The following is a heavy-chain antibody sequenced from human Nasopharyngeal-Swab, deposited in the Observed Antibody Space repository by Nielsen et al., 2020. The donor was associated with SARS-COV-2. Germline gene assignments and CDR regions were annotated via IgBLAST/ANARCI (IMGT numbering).Heavy chain of an antibody. V-gene: IGHV3-23*01. CDR1: GFIFSNFA. J-gene: IGHJ4*02. CDR2: ISSSGGST. Sequence: GESLKISCAASGFIFSNFAMSWVRQAPGKGLEWVSAISSSGGSTYYADSVKGRFTISRDNSKNTLYLQMSSLRAEDTAIYYCAKDLGVESPLWFDYWGQGTLLTVSS. D-gene: IGHD4-23*01. CDR3: AKDLGVESPLWFDY.